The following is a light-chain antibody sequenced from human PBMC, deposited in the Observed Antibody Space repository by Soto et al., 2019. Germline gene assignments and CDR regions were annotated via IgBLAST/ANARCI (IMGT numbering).Light chain of an antibody. CDR2: GAS. J-gene: IGKJ2*01. V-gene: IGKV3-20*01. Sequence: EIVLTQSPGTLSLSPGERATLSCRASQSVSTSLAWYRQKPGQAPRLVIYGASSRPSGIADRLSGSGSGTDFTLTISRLEPEDFAVYYCQQYGSSPYTFGQGTKVEIK. CDR3: QQYGSSPYT. CDR1: QSVSTS.